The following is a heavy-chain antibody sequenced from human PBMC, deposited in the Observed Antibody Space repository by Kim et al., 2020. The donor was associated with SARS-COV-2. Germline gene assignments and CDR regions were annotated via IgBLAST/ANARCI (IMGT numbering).Heavy chain of an antibody. CDR2: AGNGNT. CDR3: ARDLDS. J-gene: IGHJ5*01. Sequence: AGNGNTKYSQKFQGRVTITRDTSASTAYMELSSLRSEDTAVYYCARDLDSWGQGTLVTVSS. V-gene: IGHV1-3*01.